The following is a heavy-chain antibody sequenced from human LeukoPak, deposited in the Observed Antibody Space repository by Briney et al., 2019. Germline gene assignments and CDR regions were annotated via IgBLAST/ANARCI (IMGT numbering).Heavy chain of an antibody. CDR2: ISYDGSNK. CDR1: GFTFNSYA. CDR3: ARDQLAYSGYDTLFDY. J-gene: IGHJ4*02. Sequence: GRSLRLSCAASGFTFNSYAIHWVRQAPGKGLEWVAVISYDGSNKYYADSVKGRFTISRDNSKNTLYLQLNSLRPEDTAVHYCARDQLAYSGYDTLFDYWGQGTLVTVSS. V-gene: IGHV3-30*04. D-gene: IGHD5-12*01.